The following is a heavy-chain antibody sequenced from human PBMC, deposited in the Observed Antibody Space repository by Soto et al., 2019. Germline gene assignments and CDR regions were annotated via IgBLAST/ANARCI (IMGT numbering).Heavy chain of an antibody. Sequence: SETLSLTCAVSGYSISSGYYWGWIRQPPGKGLEWIGSIYHSGSTYYNPSIKSRVTISVDTSKNQFSLKLSSVTAADTAVYYCARDARTYYDFWSGSYNWFDPWGQGTLVTVSS. CDR3: ARDARTYYDFWSGSYNWFDP. CDR1: GYSISSGYY. D-gene: IGHD3-3*01. V-gene: IGHV4-38-2*02. CDR2: IYHSGST. J-gene: IGHJ5*02.